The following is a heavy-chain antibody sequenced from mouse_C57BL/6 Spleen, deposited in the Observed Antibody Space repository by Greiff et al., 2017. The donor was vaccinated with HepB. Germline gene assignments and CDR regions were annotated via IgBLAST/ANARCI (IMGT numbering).Heavy chain of an antibody. Sequence: QVQLQQPGAELVRPGSSVKLSCKASGYTFTSYWMDWVKQRPGQGLEWIGNIYPSDSETHYNQKFKDKATLTVDKSSSTAYMQLSSLTSEASAVYYGARSHYYYGSSYPPDYWGQGTTLTVSA. CDR2: IYPSDSET. CDR1: GYTFTSYW. CDR3: ARSHYYYGSSYPPDY. V-gene: IGHV1-61*01. D-gene: IGHD1-1*01. J-gene: IGHJ2*01.